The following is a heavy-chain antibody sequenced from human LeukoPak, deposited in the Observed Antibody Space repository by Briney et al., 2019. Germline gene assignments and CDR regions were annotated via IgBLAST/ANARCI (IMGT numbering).Heavy chain of an antibody. CDR3: ARISDHYDSSGYSVFDY. CDR2: IDWDDDK. J-gene: IGHJ4*02. Sequence: SGPALVKPTQTLTLTCTFSGFSLSTSGMCVSWIRQLPEKALEWLARIDWDDDKYYSTSLKTRLTISKDTSKNQVVLTMINMDPVDTATYYCARISDHYDSSGYSVFDYWGQGILVTVSS. D-gene: IGHD3-22*01. V-gene: IGHV2-70*11. CDR1: GFSLSTSGMC.